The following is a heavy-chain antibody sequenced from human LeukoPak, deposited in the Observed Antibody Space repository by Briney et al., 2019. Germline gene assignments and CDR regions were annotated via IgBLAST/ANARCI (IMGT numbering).Heavy chain of an antibody. V-gene: IGHV4-34*01. CDR1: GGSFSGYY. Sequence: SETLSLTCAVYGGSFSGYYWSWIRQPPGKGLEWIGEINHSGSTNHNPSLKSRVTITVDTSKNQFSLRLTSVTAADTAVYYCARGQRLPRHWGQGTLVTVSS. CDR2: INHSGST. CDR3: ARGQRLPRH. J-gene: IGHJ4*02.